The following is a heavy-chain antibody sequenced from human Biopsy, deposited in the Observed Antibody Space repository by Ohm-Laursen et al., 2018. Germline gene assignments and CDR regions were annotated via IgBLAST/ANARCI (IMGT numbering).Heavy chain of an antibody. CDR3: ARGTGKYYVYGAFDI. CDR2: IHTSGST. Sequence: SETLSLTCAVSGDSISNDYWSWIRQSAGQGLGWIGRIHTSGSTNHNLSLKSRVTMSVDTSKNQFSLKLRSVTAADTAVYYCARGTGKYYVYGAFDIWGQGTMVTVSS. D-gene: IGHD3/OR15-3a*01. CDR1: GDSISNDY. J-gene: IGHJ3*02. V-gene: IGHV4-4*07.